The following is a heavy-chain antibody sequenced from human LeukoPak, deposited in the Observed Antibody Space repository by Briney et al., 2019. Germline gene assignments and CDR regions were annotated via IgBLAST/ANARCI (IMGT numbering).Heavy chain of an antibody. CDR1: GGFISGYY. V-gene: IGHV4-59*01. D-gene: IGHD3-22*01. CDR3: ARVSSGGYFHTYYFDY. J-gene: IGHJ4*02. CDR2: IRYSGTT. Sequence: SETLSLTCTVSGGFISGYYWSWIRQPPGKGLEWIGYIRYSGTTNYSPSLKSRATISVDTSKNQFSLNLISVTAADTAIYYCARVSSGGYFHTYYFDYWGQGTLVTVSS.